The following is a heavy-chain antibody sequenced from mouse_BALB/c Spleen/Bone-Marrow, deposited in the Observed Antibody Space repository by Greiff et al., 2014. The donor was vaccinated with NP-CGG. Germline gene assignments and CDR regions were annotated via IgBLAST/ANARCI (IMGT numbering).Heavy chain of an antibody. Sequence: EVQLVESGGGLVQPGGSRKLSCAASGFTFSSFGMHWVRQAPGKGLEWVAYISSGSSTIYYADTVKGRFTISRDNPKSTLFLQMTSLRSEDTAMYYCARSPWFAYWGQGTLVTVSA. V-gene: IGHV5-17*02. CDR1: GFTFSSFG. CDR3: ARSPWFAY. CDR2: ISSGSSTI. J-gene: IGHJ3*01.